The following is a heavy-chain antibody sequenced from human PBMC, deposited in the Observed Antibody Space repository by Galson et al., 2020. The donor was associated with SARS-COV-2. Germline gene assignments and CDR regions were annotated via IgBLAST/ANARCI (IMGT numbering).Heavy chain of an antibody. D-gene: IGHD3-3*01. CDR3: ARDPGSAIFGVGNNWFDP. CDR2: ISSSGSTI. CDR1: GFTFSDYY. V-gene: IGHV3-11*01. Sequence: GGSLRLSCAASGFTFSDYYMSWIRQAPGKGLEWVSYISSSGSTIYYADSVKGRFTISRDNAKNSLYLQMNSLRAEDTAVYYCARDPGSAIFGVGNNWFDPWGQGTLVTVSS. J-gene: IGHJ5*02.